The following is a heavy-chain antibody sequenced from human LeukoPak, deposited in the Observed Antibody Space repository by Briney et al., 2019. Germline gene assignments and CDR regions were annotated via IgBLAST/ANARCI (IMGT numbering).Heavy chain of an antibody. CDR1: GYTFTSYG. J-gene: IGHJ4*02. V-gene: IGHV1-18*01. D-gene: IGHD2-2*01. Sequence: ASVKVSCKASGYTFTSYGISWVRQATGQGLEWMGWISAYNGNTNYAQKLQGGVTMTTDTSTSTAYMELRSLRSDDTAVYYCARVERAGVRQLPDYWGQGTLVTVSS. CDR3: ARVERAGVRQLPDY. CDR2: ISAYNGNT.